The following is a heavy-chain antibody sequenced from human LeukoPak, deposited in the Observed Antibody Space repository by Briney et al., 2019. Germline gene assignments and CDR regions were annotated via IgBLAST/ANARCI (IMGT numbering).Heavy chain of an antibody. CDR3: ARVLRPYSSGWYYFDY. CDR2: ISAYNGNT. J-gene: IGHJ4*02. CDR1: GYTFTSYG. V-gene: IGHV1-18*01. D-gene: IGHD6-19*01. Sequence: ASVKVSCKASGYTFTSYGISWVREAPGQGLEWMGWISAYNGNTNYAQKLQGRVTMTTDTSTSTAYMELRSLRSDDTAVYYCARVLRPYSSGWYYFDYWGQGTLVTVSS.